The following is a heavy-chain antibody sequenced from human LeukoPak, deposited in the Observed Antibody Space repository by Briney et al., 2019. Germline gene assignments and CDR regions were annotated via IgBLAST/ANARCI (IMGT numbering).Heavy chain of an antibody. D-gene: IGHD1-14*01. CDR2: INPTGTTT. CDR3: ARTHASQSLTGVYYMDV. CDR1: GYTFINNW. V-gene: IGHV1-46*01. Sequence: ASVKVSCKASGYTFINNWMHWVRQAPGQGLEWVGLINPTGTTTLYAQKFQGRVTLTRDMSTSTDYMELRSLKSEDTAVYYCARTHASQSLTGVYYMDVWGKGTTVTISS. J-gene: IGHJ6*03.